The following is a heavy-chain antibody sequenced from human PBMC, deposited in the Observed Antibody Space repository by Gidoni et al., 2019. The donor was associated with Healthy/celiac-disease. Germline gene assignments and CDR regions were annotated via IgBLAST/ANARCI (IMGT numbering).Heavy chain of an antibody. CDR3: ARDSSGQWFGITGTEYGMDV. CDR1: GGSISSGGYY. CDR2: IYYSGST. D-gene: IGHD1-20*01. V-gene: IGHV4-31*03. J-gene: IGHJ6*02. Sequence: QVQLQESGPGLVKPSQTLSLTCTVSGGSISSGGYYWSWIRQHPGKGLEWIGYIYYSGSTYYNPSLKSRVTISVDTSKNQFSLKLSSVTAADTAVYYCARDSSGQWFGITGTEYGMDVWGQGTTVTVSS.